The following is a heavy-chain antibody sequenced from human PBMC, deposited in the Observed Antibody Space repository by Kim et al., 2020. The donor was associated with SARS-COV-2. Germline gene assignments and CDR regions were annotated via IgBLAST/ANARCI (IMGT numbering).Heavy chain of an antibody. CDR1: NSAT. Sequence: NSATWNWIRQSPSRGLEWRGRTYYRSKWYNDDAASVKGRITINPDTSKNQFSLQLNSVTPEDTAVYYCARGGDGEDPPYYYGMDVWGQGTKVTV. V-gene: IGHV6-1*01. CDR3: ARGGDGEDPPYYYGMDV. J-gene: IGHJ6*02. CDR2: TYYRSKWYN. D-gene: IGHD2-21*02.